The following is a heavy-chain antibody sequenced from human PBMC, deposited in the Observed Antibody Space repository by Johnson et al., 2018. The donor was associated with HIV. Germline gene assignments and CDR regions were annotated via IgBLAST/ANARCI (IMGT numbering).Heavy chain of an antibody. CDR3: AGGPEYTFWGGYSGGGLVLAFDI. V-gene: IGHV3-20*04. D-gene: IGHD3-3*01. CDR1: GFSFDDYG. Sequence: VQLLESGGGVVRPGGSLRLSCAASGFSFDDYGMSWVRQAPGKGLEWVSGINWNGGNTDYTDSVKGRFTISRDNAKNSLYLQMSSLRADDTGLSYRAGGPEYTFWGGYSGGGLVLAFDIWGPGTMVTASS. J-gene: IGHJ3*02. CDR2: INWNGGNT.